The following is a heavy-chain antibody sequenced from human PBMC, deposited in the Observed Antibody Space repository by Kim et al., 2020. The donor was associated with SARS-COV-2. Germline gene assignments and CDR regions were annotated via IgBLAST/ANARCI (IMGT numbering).Heavy chain of an antibody. CDR3: ARYVDCLVGSCASDVAFD. V-gene: IGHV3-53*01. Sequence: GGSLRLSCAASGFTVSSNFMSWIRQAPGKGLECISIIYGDGRTYYADSVKGRFTISRDNSQNTLYLQMNSLRADDPAVYYCARYVDCLVGSCASDVAFD. D-gene: IGHD2-15*01. CDR2: IYGDGRT. CDR1: GFTVSSNF. J-gene: IGHJ3*02.